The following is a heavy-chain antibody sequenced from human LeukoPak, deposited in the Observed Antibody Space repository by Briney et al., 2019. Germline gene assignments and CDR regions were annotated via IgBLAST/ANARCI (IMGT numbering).Heavy chain of an antibody. CDR2: IIPILGIA. J-gene: IGHJ4*02. V-gene: IGHV1-69*04. D-gene: IGHD3-22*01. CDR1: GGTFSSYA. Sequence: ASVKVSCKACGGTFSSYAISWVRQAPGQGLEWMGRIIPILGIANYAQKFQGRVTITADKSTSTAYMELSSLRSEDTAVYYCAVSLALEGNGSSGSQYYFDYWGQGTLVTVSS. CDR3: AVSLALEGNGSSGSQYYFDY.